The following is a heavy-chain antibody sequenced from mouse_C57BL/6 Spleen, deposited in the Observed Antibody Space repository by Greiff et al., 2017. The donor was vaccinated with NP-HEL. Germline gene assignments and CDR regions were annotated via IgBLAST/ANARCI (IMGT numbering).Heavy chain of an antibody. CDR2: IYPRSGNT. J-gene: IGHJ4*01. V-gene: IGHV1-81*01. Sequence: VQLQQSGAELARPGASVKLSCKASGYTFTSYGISWVKQRTGQGLEWIGEIYPRSGNTYYNEKFKGKATLTADKSSSTAYMELRSLTSEDSAVYFCARVYYDYDGGYYAMDYWGQGTSVTVSS. D-gene: IGHD2-4*01. CDR3: ARVYYDYDGGYYAMDY. CDR1: GYTFTSYG.